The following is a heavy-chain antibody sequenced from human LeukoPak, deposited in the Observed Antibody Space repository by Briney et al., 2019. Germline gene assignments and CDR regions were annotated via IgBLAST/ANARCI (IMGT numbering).Heavy chain of an antibody. CDR1: GGTFSSYA. CDR2: IIPIFGTA. CDR3: ATGRPRLRYFDWLLY. V-gene: IGHV1-69*13. J-gene: IGHJ4*02. Sequence: SVKVSCKASGGTFSSYAISWVRQAPGQGLEWMGGIIPIFGTANYAQKFQGRVTITADESTSTAYMELSSLRSEDTAVYYCATGRPRLRYFDWLLYWGQGTLVAVSS. D-gene: IGHD3-9*01.